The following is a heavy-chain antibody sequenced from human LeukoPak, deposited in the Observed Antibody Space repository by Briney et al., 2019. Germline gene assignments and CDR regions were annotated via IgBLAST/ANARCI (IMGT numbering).Heavy chain of an antibody. CDR1: GYSISSGYY. CDR3: ARQYYDFWSGYLHYFDY. V-gene: IGHV4-38-2*01. D-gene: IGHD3-3*01. J-gene: IGHJ4*02. CDR2: IYHSGST. Sequence: PSETLSLTCAVSGYSISSGYYWGWIRQPPGKGLGWIGSIYHSGSTYYNPSLKSRVTISVDTSKSQFSLKLSSVTAADTAVYYCARQYYDFWSGYLHYFDYWGQGTLVTVSS.